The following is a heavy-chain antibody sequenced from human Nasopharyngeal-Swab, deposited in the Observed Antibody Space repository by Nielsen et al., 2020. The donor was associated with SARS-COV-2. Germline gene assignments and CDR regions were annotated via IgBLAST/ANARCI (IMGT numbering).Heavy chain of an antibody. Sequence: GGSLRLSCEASGLRFNVYSFHWVRQAPGKGLEWVANIKQDGSEKYYVDSVKGRFTISRDNAKNSLYLQMNSLRAEDTAVYYCARVVVVPASTTPPYYYYGMDVWGQGTTVTVSS. J-gene: IGHJ6*02. CDR3: ARVVVVPASTTPPYYYYGMDV. D-gene: IGHD2-2*01. V-gene: IGHV3-7*01. CDR1: GLRFNVYS. CDR2: IKQDGSEK.